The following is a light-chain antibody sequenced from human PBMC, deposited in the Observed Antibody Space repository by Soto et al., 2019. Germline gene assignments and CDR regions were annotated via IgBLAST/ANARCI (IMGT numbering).Light chain of an antibody. CDR3: SSYTSSSTRV. V-gene: IGLV2-14*01. CDR1: SSDVGGYNY. CDR2: DVN. J-gene: IGLJ1*01. Sequence: QSALTQPASVSGSPGQSITISCTGTSSDVGGYNYVSWYQQNPGKAPKLMIYDVNNRPSGVSYRFSGSKSGNTASLIISGLQAEDEADYYCSSYTSSSTRVFVTGTKLTVL.